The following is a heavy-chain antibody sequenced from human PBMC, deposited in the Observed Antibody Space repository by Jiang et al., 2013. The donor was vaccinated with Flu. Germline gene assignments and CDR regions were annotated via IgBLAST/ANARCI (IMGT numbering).Heavy chain of an antibody. V-gene: IGHV1-69*01. J-gene: IGHJ6*02. CDR2: IIPIFGTA. CDR1: GGTFSSYA. D-gene: IGHD6-6*01. Sequence: GAEVKKPGSSVKVSCKASGGTFSSYAISWVRQAPGQGLEWMGGIIPIFGTANYAQKFQGRVTITADESTSTAYMELSSLRSEDTAVYYCARDHSFSSSGSYYGMDVWGQGTTVTVSS. CDR3: ARDHSFSSSGSYYGMDV.